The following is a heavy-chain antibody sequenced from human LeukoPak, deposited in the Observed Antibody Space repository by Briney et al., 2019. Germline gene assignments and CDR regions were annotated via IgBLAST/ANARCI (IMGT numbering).Heavy chain of an antibody. Sequence: ASVKVSCKASGYTFTGYYIHWVRQAPGQGLEWMGWINPIGGGTNYAQKFQGRVTMTRDTSITTAYMEMSSLRSDDTAVYYCGLGNDHHYYMDTWGKGTTVTVSS. CDR1: GYTFTGYY. CDR2: INPIGGGT. J-gene: IGHJ6*03. D-gene: IGHD1-14*01. CDR3: GLGNDHHYYMDT. V-gene: IGHV1-2*02.